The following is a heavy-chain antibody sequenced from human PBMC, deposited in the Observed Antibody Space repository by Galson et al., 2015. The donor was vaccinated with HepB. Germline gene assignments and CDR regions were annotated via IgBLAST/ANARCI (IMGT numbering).Heavy chain of an antibody. Sequence: SVKVSCKASGYTFTGYYMHWVRQAPGQGLEWMGWINPNSGGTNYAQKFQGRVTMTRDTSISTAYMELSRLRSDDTAVYYCARPRGYKAHAFEIWGQGTMVTVSS. V-gene: IGHV1-2*02. CDR3: ARPRGYKAHAFEI. D-gene: IGHD5-18*01. CDR1: GYTFTGYY. CDR2: INPNSGGT. J-gene: IGHJ3*02.